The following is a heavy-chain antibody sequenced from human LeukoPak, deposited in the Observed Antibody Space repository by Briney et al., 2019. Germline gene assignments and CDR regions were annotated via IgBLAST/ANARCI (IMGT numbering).Heavy chain of an antibody. CDR1: GFTFSSYA. V-gene: IGHV3-23*01. J-gene: IGHJ5*02. D-gene: IGHD3-9*01. Sequence: GGSLRLSCAASGFTFSSYAMSWVRQAPGKGLEWVSAISGSGGSTYYADSMKGRFTISRDNSKNTLSLQMNSLRGDDTALYYCAKDAPPLRYFDWSPWGQGTLVTVSS. CDR3: AKDAPPLRYFDWSP. CDR2: ISGSGGST.